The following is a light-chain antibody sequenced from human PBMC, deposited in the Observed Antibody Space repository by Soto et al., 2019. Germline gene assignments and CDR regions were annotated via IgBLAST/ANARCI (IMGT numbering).Light chain of an antibody. CDR3: SSDTASSTYV. V-gene: IGLV2-14*01. Sequence: QSVLTRPASVSGSPGQSITISCTGTSSDVGGSNYVSWYQQHPGKAPKLLICDISNRPSGVSDRFSGSKSGNTASLTISGLQAEDEADYFCSSDTASSTYVFGTGTKVTVL. CDR1: SSDVGGSNY. CDR2: DIS. J-gene: IGLJ1*01.